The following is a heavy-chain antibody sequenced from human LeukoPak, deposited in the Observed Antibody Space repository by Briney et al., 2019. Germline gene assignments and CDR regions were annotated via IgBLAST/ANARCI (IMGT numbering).Heavy chain of an antibody. J-gene: IGHJ5*02. D-gene: IGHD2-2*01. CDR1: GGSISSGGYS. Sequence: SETLSLTCAVSGGSISSGGYSWSWIRQPPGKGLEWIGYIYHSGSTYYNPSPKSRVTISVDRSKNQFSLKLSSVTAADTAVYYCARVVPAASEWFDPWGQGTLVTVSS. CDR3: ARVVPAASEWFDP. CDR2: IYHSGST. V-gene: IGHV4-30-2*01.